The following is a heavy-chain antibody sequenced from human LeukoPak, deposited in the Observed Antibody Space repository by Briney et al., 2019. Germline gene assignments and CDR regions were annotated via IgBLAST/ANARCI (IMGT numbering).Heavy chain of an antibody. Sequence: PSETLSLTCAVSGGSISGYYWSWIRQPPGKGLECIGYIYYSGSTNYNPSLKSRVTISVDTSKNQFSLKLSSVTAADTAVYYCARGNYDFWSGSSYYFDYWGQGTLVTVSS. CDR1: GGSISGYY. D-gene: IGHD3-3*01. V-gene: IGHV4-59*01. CDR3: ARGNYDFWSGSSYYFDY. CDR2: IYYSGST. J-gene: IGHJ4*02.